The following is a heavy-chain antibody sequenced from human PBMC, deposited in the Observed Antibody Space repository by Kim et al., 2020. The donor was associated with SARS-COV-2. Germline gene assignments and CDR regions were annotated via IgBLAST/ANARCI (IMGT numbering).Heavy chain of an antibody. V-gene: IGHV3-30*12. CDR2: ISFDGSET. D-gene: IGHD5-12*01. J-gene: IGHJ5*02. Sequence: GGSLRLSCATSGFTFSSFGMHWVRQAPGKGLEWVADISFDGSETYYADSVKGRFTISRDNSKNTLHLQMDSLRAEDTAVYYCARGRGQQVDLGWFDTWGQRALVTVSS. CDR1: GFTFSSFG. CDR3: ARGRGQQVDLGWFDT.